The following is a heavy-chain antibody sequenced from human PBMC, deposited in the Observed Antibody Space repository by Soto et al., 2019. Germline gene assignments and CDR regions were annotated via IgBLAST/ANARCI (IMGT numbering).Heavy chain of an antibody. D-gene: IGHD2-15*01. CDR3: ARGDLVVAASAQYGMDV. CDR1: GGTFSSCA. Sequence: SVKVTCKASGGTFSSCAISWVRQAPGQGLEWMGGIIPIFGTANYAQKFQGRVTITADESTSTAYMELSSLRSEDTAAYYCARGDLVVAASAQYGMDVWGQGTTVTVSS. CDR2: IIPIFGTA. V-gene: IGHV1-69*13. J-gene: IGHJ6*02.